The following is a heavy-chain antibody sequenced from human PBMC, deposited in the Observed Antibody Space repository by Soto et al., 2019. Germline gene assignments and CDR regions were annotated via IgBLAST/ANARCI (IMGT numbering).Heavy chain of an antibody. CDR1: GGTFSSYA. CDR2: IIPIFGTA. V-gene: IGHV1-69*13. Sequence: SVKVSCKASGGTFSSYAISWVRQAPGQGLEWMGGIIPIFGTANYAQKFQGRVTITADESTSTAYMELSSLRSEDTAVYYCAKSQYDFWSGDLDYWGQGTLVTVSS. D-gene: IGHD3-3*01. J-gene: IGHJ4*02. CDR3: AKSQYDFWSGDLDY.